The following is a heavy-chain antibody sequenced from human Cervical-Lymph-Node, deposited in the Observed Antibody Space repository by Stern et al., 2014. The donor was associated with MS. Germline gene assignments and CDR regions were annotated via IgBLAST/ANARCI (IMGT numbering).Heavy chain of an antibody. J-gene: IGHJ4*02. CDR2: FDPEDGET. CDR1: GPPLSEFA. D-gene: IGHD3-10*01. CDR3: ATDRGVK. V-gene: IGHV1-24*01. Sequence: HVPLVASGPDPTNPAAPPTLSCNAAGPPLSEFALHRLRPPPPRGLEWMGQFDPEDGETVYAQQFQGRLTMTEDTSTGTAYMTLTALRSEDTAVYYCATDRGVKWGPGTLVTVSS.